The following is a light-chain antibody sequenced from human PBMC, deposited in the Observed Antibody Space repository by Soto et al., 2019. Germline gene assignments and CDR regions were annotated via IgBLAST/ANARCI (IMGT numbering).Light chain of an antibody. CDR3: QYYDSSRDVV. J-gene: IGLJ2*01. CDR2: GNS. CDR1: SSNIGAGYD. V-gene: IGLV1-40*01. Sequence: QPVLTQPPSVSGAPGQRVTISCTGSSSNIGAGYDVHWYQQLPGTAPKLLIYGNSNRPSGVPDRFSGSKSGTSASLAITGLQAEDEADYYCQYYDSSRDVVFGGGTKLTVL.